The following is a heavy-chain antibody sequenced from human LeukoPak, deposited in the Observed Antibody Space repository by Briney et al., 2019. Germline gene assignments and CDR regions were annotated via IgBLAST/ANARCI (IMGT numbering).Heavy chain of an antibody. Sequence: PGGSLRLSCAASGFTFSTYNMNWVRQAPGKGLEWVSSISSSSTYIYYADSVKGRFTISRDNAKNSLYLQMDNLRAEDTAGYYCATVRDNWFDPWGQGTLVTVSS. J-gene: IGHJ5*02. CDR2: ISSSSTYI. CDR3: ATVRDNWFDP. CDR1: GFTFSTYN. V-gene: IGHV3-21*01. D-gene: IGHD3-10*01.